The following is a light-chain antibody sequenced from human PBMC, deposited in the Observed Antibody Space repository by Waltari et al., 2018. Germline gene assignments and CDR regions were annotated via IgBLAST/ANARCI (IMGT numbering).Light chain of an antibody. V-gene: IGKV3-20*01. Sequence: RASQRLTKYYLAWYQQKPGQAPRLLIYGASSRAAGIPERFRGSGSGTDFTLTINRLEPEDFAMYYCQQYGSSILYTFGQGTKLEI. CDR3: QQYGSSILYT. CDR1: QRLTKYY. J-gene: IGKJ2*01. CDR2: GAS.